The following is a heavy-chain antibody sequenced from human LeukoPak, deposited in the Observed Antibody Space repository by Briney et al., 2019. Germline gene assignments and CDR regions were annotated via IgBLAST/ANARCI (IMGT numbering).Heavy chain of an antibody. CDR1: GFTFSNYW. V-gene: IGHV3-23*01. D-gene: IGHD2-2*01. CDR3: AKDLQRDIVVVPAAMLN. J-gene: IGHJ4*02. CDR2: ISGSGGST. Sequence: GGSLRLSCAASGFTFSNYWMSWVRQAPGKGLEWVSAISGSGGSTYYADSVKGRFTISRDNSKNTLYLQMNSLRAEDTAVYYCAKDLQRDIVVVPAAMLNWGQGTLVTVSS.